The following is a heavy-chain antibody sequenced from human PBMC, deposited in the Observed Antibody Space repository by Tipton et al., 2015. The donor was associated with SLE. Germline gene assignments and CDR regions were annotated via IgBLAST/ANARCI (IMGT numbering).Heavy chain of an antibody. Sequence: GLVKPSETLSLTCTVSGGSISSYYWSWIRQPPGKGLEWIGYIYYSGSTNYNPSLKSRVTISVDTSKNQFSLKLSSVTAADTAVYYCARDGKYYYGSGSSGAFDIWGQGTMVTVSS. J-gene: IGHJ3*02. V-gene: IGHV4-59*01. CDR2: IYYSGST. CDR3: ARDGKYYYGSGSSGAFDI. D-gene: IGHD3-10*01. CDR1: GGSISSYY.